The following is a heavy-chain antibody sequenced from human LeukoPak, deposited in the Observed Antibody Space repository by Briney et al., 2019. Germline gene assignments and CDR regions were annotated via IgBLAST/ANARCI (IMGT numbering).Heavy chain of an antibody. Sequence: GGSLRLSCAASGFIFSIYSMNWVRQAPGKGLEWVSYISSSSSTIYYADSVKGRFTISRDNAKNSLFLQMNSLRDEDTAVYYCARRYCSSTTCPNFDYWGQGTLVTVSS. CDR1: GFIFSIYS. J-gene: IGHJ4*02. V-gene: IGHV3-48*02. CDR2: ISSSSSTI. D-gene: IGHD2-2*01. CDR3: ARRYCSSTTCPNFDY.